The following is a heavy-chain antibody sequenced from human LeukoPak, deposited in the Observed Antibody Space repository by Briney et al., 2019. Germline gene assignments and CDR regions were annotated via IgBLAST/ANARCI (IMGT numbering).Heavy chain of an antibody. CDR3: VSGNDPDYVWGTYRLDAFDI. CDR2: ISSSGTYI. Sequence: PGGSLRLSCAASGYTFSDYSVNRVRQVPGKGLEWVSSISSSGTYIYYADSVKGRFTISRDNAKNSLFLQMNSLRAEDTAVYYCVSGNDPDYVWGTYRLDAFDIWGEGTMVIVSS. CDR1: GYTFSDYS. V-gene: IGHV3-21*01. J-gene: IGHJ3*02. D-gene: IGHD3-16*02.